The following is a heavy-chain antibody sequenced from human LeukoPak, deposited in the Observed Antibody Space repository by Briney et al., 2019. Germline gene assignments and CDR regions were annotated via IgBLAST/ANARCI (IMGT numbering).Heavy chain of an antibody. J-gene: IGHJ5*02. CDR3: AREGADGYSSLWFDP. Sequence: QSGGSLRLSCAASGFTFSSYAMPWVRQAPGKGLEWVAVISYDGSNKYYADSVKGRFTISRDNSKNTLYLQMNSLRAEDTAVYYCAREGADGYSSLWFDPWGQGTLVTVSS. CDR2: ISYDGSNK. CDR1: GFTFSSYA. D-gene: IGHD5-18*01. V-gene: IGHV3-30-3*01.